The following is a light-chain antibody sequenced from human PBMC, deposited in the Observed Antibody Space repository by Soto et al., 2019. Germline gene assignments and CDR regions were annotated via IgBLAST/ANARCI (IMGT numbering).Light chain of an antibody. V-gene: IGKV1-17*01. CDR1: QGIGND. CDR2: AAS. Sequence: DIQMTQSPSSLSASVGDRVTITCRASQGIGNDLGWFQQKAGKAPKRLIYAASSLQSGVPSRFSGSGSGTEFTLTISSLQPEDFATYYCLQHTTYPWTFGQGTKVEIK. CDR3: LQHTTYPWT. J-gene: IGKJ1*01.